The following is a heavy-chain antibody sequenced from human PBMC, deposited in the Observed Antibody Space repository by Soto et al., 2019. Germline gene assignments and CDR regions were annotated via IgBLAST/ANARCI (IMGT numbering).Heavy chain of an antibody. CDR1: GYTFTNYG. CDR3: ARVRQLVGYFYYYMDV. J-gene: IGHJ6*03. V-gene: IGHV1-18*01. D-gene: IGHD6-6*01. CDR2: IGAYNGDT. Sequence: QVQLLQSGAEVKKPGASVKVSCKASGYTFTNYGITWVRQAPGQGLEWMGWIGAYNGDTHYTERLQGRVTMTTDTSTSTAYMELRGLRSDDTAVYYWARVRQLVGYFYYYMDVWGKGNTVTVSS.